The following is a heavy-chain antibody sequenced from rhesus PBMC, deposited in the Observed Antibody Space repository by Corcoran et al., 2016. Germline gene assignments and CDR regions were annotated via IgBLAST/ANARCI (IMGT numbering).Heavy chain of an antibody. V-gene: IGHV4-80*01. Sequence: QVQLQESGPGLVKPSETLSLTCAVSGASISSYWWSWIRQPPGKGLGWIGEINGNSSSPYYSPSLKSRVSISKDASKNQFSLKLNSVTAADTAVYYCARDRYNLSNVWGPGVLDTVSS. CDR2: INGNSSSP. CDR1: GASISSYW. D-gene: IGHD3-3*01. J-gene: IGHJ5-1*01. CDR3: ARDRYNLSNV.